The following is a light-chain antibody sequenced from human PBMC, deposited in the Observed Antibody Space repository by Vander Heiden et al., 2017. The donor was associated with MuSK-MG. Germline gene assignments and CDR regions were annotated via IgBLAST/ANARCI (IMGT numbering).Light chain of an antibody. CDR2: AAS. CDR1: QGISSY. J-gene: IGKJ3*01. CDR3: QQLNSYPGIT. V-gene: IGKV1-9*01. Sequence: DIQLTQSPSFLSASVGDRVTITCRASQGISSYLAWYQQKPGKAPKLLIYAASTLQSGVPSRFSGSGSGTEFTLTISSRQPEDFATYYCQQLNSYPGITFGPGTKVDIK.